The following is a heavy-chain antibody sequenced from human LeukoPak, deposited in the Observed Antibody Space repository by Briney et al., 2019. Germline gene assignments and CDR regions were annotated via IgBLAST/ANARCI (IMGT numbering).Heavy chain of an antibody. CDR2: IKQDGSEK. V-gene: IGHV3-7*01. CDR3: TRGQVGWAY. CDR1: EFTFSSYW. D-gene: IGHD6-19*01. Sequence: PGGSLRLSCAASEFTFSSYWMSWVRQAPGKGLEWVANIKQDGSEKYYVDSVKGRFTISRDNAKNSLYLQMNSLRAEDTAVYYCTRGQVGWAYWGQGTLVTVSS. J-gene: IGHJ4*02.